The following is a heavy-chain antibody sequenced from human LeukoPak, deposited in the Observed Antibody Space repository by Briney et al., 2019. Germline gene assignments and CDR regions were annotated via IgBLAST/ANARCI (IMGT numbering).Heavy chain of an antibody. V-gene: IGHV3-23*01. CDR1: GFTFSNYA. CDR3: AKWGDYDVLTGYYVPDY. D-gene: IGHD3-9*01. CDR2: TLGSGVTT. J-gene: IGHJ4*02. Sequence: GASLRLSCAASGFTFSNYAMSWVRQAPGKGLEWVSATLGSGVTTYYADSVKGRFTVSRDNSKSTLYLQMNTLRAEDTALYYCAKWGDYDVLTGYYVPDYWGQGTLVTVSS.